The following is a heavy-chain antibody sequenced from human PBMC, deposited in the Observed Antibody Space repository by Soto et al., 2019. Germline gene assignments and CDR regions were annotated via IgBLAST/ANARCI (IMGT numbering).Heavy chain of an antibody. V-gene: IGHV4-34*01. D-gene: IGHD2-21*01. J-gene: IGHJ6*03. CDR3: ARGGISHWAYFYYMDV. CDR2: INHLGNI. Sequence: SETLSLTCVVSGGSLSDYVWSWIRQPPGMALEWIGEINHLGNINYNPSLKSRVTMSVDTSKNQFSLTLNSVTAADTATYYCARGGISHWAYFYYMDVWDRGTTVTVSS. CDR1: GGSLSDYV.